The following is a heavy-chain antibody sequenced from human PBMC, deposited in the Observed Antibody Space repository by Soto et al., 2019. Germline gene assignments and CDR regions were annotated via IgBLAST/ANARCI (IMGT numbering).Heavy chain of an antibody. Sequence: SETLSLTCTVSGGSISSGGYYWSWIRQHPGKGLEWIGYIYYSGSTYYNPSLKSRVTISVDTSKNQFSLKLSSVTAADTAVYYCARQLYGEEPGFDYWGQGTLVTVSS. CDR2: IYYSGST. D-gene: IGHD4-17*01. CDR1: GGSISSGGYY. J-gene: IGHJ4*02. CDR3: ARQLYGEEPGFDY. V-gene: IGHV4-31*03.